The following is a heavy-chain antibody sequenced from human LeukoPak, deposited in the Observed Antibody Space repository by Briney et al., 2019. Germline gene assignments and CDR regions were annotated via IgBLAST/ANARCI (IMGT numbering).Heavy chain of an antibody. Sequence: SETLSLTCAVYGGSFSGYYWSWIRQPPGKGLEWIGEIYHSGSTNYNPSLKSRVTISVDKSKNQFSLKLSSVTAADTAVYYCARDSSGYEFWGQGTLVTVSS. V-gene: IGHV4-34*01. CDR2: IYHSGST. CDR3: ARDSSGYEF. CDR1: GGSFSGYY. D-gene: IGHD3-22*01. J-gene: IGHJ4*02.